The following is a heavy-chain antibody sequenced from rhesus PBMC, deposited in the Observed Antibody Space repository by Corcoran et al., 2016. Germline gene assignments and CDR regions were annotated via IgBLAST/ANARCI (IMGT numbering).Heavy chain of an antibody. Sequence: VEQLVESGGGLVQPGASLRLSCAASEITFSSYDMHWVRQAPEKGLELISAIAIGGDTYYSDPVRGRFTISRDNAKNALYLQMNSLRAEDTAVYYCARADWGPDYWGQGVRVTVSP. CDR1: EITFSSYD. CDR2: IAIGGDT. J-gene: IGHJ4*01. V-gene: IGHV3-132*01. D-gene: IGHD7-45*01. CDR3: ARADWGPDY.